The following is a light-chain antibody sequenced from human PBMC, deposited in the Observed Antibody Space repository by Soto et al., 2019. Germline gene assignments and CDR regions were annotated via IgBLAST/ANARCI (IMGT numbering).Light chain of an antibody. Sequence: EIVLTQSPGTLSLSPGERATLSCRASQSVSSRFLAWYQQKPGQAPRLLIYGASGRATGIPDRFSGSGSRTDFTLTISRLEPEDFAVYYCQQYGSPVTFGQGTKVDIK. CDR3: QQYGSPVT. CDR1: QSVSSRF. J-gene: IGKJ1*01. CDR2: GAS. V-gene: IGKV3-20*01.